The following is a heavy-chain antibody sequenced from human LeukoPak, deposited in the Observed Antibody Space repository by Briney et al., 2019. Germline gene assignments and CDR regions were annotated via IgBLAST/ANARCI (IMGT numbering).Heavy chain of an antibody. CDR3: AHSSSDSYKNGGRWYFDL. CDR2: IYWDGDQ. J-gene: IGHJ2*01. CDR1: GLSLTTGGVG. V-gene: IGHV2-5*02. Sequence: SGPTLVKPTQTLTLTCTFSGLSLTTGGVGVGWIPQPPGKALEWLALIYWDGDQRYSPSLKERLTVTKATSKNQVFLYMANMDPVDTGTYFCAHSSSDSYKNGGRWYFDLWGRGTPVIVSS. D-gene: IGHD5-24*01.